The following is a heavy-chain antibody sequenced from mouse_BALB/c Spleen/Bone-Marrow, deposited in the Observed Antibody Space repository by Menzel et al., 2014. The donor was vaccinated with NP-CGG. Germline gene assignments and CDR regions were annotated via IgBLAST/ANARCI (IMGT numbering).Heavy chain of an antibody. CDR2: INPSNGGT. CDR3: TRSYYGNYSDV. J-gene: IGHJ1*01. D-gene: IGHD2-1*01. V-gene: IGHV1S81*02. Sequence: VKLMESGAELVKPGASVKLSCKASGYTFTSYYMYWVKQRPGQGLEWIGEINPSNGGTNFNEKFRSKATLTVDKSSSTAYMQLSSLTSEDSAVYYCTRSYYGNYSDVWGAGTTVTVSS. CDR1: GYTFTSYY.